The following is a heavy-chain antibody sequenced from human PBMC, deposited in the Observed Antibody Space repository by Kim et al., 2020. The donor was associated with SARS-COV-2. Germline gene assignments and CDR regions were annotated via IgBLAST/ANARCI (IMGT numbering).Heavy chain of an antibody. V-gene: IGHV4-39*01. CDR2: IYYSGST. J-gene: IGHJ4*02. CDR1: GGSISSSSYY. CDR3: ASMYYDFWSGYYLYYFDY. D-gene: IGHD3-3*01. Sequence: SETLSLTCTVSGGSISSSSYYWGWIRQPPGKGLEWIGSIYYSGSTYYNPSLKSRVTISVDTSKNQFSPKLSSVTAADTTVYYCASMYYDFWSGYYLYYFDYWGQGTLVTVSS.